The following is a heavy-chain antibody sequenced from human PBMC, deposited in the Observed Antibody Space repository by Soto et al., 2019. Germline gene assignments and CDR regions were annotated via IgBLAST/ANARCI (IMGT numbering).Heavy chain of an antibody. CDR2: ISGSGGST. J-gene: IGHJ4*02. Sequence: PGGSLRLSCAASGFTFSSYAMSWVRQAPGKGLEWVSAISGSGGSTYYADSVKGRFTISRDNSKNTLYLQMNSLRAEATAVYYCAKDSGDSSGYYLEYWGRGTMVAVGS. D-gene: IGHD3-22*01. V-gene: IGHV3-23*01. CDR1: GFTFSSYA. CDR3: AKDSGDSSGYYLEY.